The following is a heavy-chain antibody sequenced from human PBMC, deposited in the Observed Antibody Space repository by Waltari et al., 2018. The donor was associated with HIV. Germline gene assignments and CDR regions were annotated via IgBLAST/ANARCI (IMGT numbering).Heavy chain of an antibody. D-gene: IGHD3-3*01. CDR1: GFTASSSY. V-gene: IGHV3-53*02. CDR3: ARANYDFRYYFRY. J-gene: IGHJ4*02. CDR2: INNDGTT. Sequence: EVQVVETGGGLIQPGGSLRLSCAASGFTASSSYMSWVRQAPGKGLEWVSIINNDGTTYYTDSVKGRFTISRDNSKNTLYLQMNSLRAEDTALYYCARANYDFRYYFRYWGQGTLLTVSS.